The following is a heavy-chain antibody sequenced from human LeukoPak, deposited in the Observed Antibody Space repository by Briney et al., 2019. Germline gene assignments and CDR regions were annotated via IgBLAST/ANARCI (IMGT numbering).Heavy chain of an antibody. V-gene: IGHV3-11*05. CDR3: ARDISYCGGDCAPYYFDY. Sequence: GGSLRLSCAASGFTFSDYYTSWIRQAPGKGLEWVSYISGTSTYTNYADSVKGRFTIFRDNAKNSLYLQMNSLRAEDTAVYYCARDISYCGGDCAPYYFDYWGQGTLVTVSS. CDR2: ISGTSTYT. D-gene: IGHD2-21*02. J-gene: IGHJ4*02. CDR1: GFTFSDYY.